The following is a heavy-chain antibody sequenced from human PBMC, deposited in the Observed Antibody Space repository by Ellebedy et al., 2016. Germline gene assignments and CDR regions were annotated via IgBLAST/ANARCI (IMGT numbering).Heavy chain of an antibody. V-gene: IGHV1-8*01. D-gene: IGHD1-26*01. CDR3: ARDPEWEPPDY. CDR1: GYTFTSYD. Sequence: ASVKVSXXASGYTFTSYDINWVRQATGQGLEWMGWMNPNSGNTGYAQKFQGRVTMTTDTSTSTAYMELRSLRSDDTAVYYCARDPEWEPPDYWGQGTLVTVSS. J-gene: IGHJ4*02. CDR2: MNPNSGNT.